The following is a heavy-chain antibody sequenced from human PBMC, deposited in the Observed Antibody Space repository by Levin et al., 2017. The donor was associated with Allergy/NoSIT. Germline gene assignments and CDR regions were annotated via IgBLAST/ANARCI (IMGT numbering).Heavy chain of an antibody. CDR3: ARLHSSNWYEFDY. J-gene: IGHJ4*02. V-gene: IGHV1-2*06. CDR1: GYTFSGYY. CDR2: INPHSGGT. D-gene: IGHD6-13*01. Sequence: ASVKVSCKASGYTFSGYYLHWVRQAPGQGLEWMGRINPHSGGTNYAQKFQGRLAMTWDTSISTAYMELNSLRSDDTAVYYCARLHSSNWYEFDYWGQGTLVTVSS.